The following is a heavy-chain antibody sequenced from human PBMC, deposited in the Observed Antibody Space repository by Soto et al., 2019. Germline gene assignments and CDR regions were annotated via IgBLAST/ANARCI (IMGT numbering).Heavy chain of an antibody. D-gene: IGHD4-17*01. J-gene: IGHJ4*02. CDR2: ISYSGRT. CDR1: GASIITNNYF. CDR3: ARRRASDYGGNHHPYYFDR. Sequence: SETLSLTCAVYAVAGASIITNNYFWVWIRQSPRRGLELIGSISYSGRTYDNPSLQSRVTISIDASKNQFSLKLTSVTTADTSIYYCARRRASDYGGNHHPYYFDRWGQGTLVTVSS. V-gene: IGHV4-39*01.